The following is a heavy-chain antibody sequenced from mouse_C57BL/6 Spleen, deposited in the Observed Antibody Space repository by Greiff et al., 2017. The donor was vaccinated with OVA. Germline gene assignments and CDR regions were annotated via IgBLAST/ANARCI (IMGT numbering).Heavy chain of an antibody. CDR3: ARGDDYYAMDY. CDR2: ISSGGSYT. V-gene: IGHV5-6*01. Sequence: EVQRVESGGDLVKPGGSLKLSCAASGFTFSSYGMSWVRQTPDKRLEWVATISSGGSYTYYPDSVKGRFTISRDNAKNTLYLQMSSLKSEDTAMYYCARGDDYYAMDYWGQGTSVTVSS. CDR1: GFTFSSYG. J-gene: IGHJ4*01.